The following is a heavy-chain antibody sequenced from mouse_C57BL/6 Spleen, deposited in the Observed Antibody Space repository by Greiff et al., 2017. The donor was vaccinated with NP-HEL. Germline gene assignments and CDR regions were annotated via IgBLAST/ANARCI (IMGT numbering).Heavy chain of an antibody. CDR3: AREESILRF. Sequence: QVQLQQSGPELVKPGASVKISCKASGYAFSSSWMNWVKQRPGKGLEWIGRIYPGDGDTNYNGKFKGKATLTADKSSSTAYMQLSSLTSEDSAVYFCAREESILRFWGQGTLVTVSA. CDR1: GYAFSSSW. D-gene: IGHD1-1*01. V-gene: IGHV1-82*01. J-gene: IGHJ3*01. CDR2: IYPGDGDT.